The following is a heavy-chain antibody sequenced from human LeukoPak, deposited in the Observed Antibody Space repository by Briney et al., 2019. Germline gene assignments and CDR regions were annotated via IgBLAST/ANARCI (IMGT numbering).Heavy chain of an antibody. Sequence: ASVKVSCKASGYTFTSLDINWVRQATGQGLEWMGWMNPKSGNTGHAQKFQGRVTITRNTSISTVYTELSSLRSEDTAVYYCARVDGSPDYWGQGTLVTVPS. V-gene: IGHV1-8*03. J-gene: IGHJ4*02. D-gene: IGHD2-15*01. CDR1: GYTFTSLD. CDR2: MNPKSGNT. CDR3: ARVDGSPDY.